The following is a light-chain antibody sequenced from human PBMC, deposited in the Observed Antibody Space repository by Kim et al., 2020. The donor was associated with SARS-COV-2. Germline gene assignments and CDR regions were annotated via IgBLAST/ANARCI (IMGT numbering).Light chain of an antibody. J-gene: IGLJ2*01. CDR1: SSNIGAGYD. V-gene: IGLV1-40*01. Sequence: QSVLTQPPSVSVAPGQRVTISCTGSSSNIGAGYDVHWYQQLPGTAPKLLIYGNSNRPSGVPDRFSGSKSGTSASLAITGLQAEDEADYYCQSYDSSPSGSVFGGGTQLTVL. CDR2: GNS. CDR3: QSYDSSPSGSV.